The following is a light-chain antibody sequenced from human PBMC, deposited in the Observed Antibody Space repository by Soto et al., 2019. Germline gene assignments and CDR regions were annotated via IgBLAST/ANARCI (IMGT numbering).Light chain of an antibody. CDR2: DDN. CDR1: SSNIGGNS. V-gene: IGLV1-51*01. J-gene: IGLJ1*01. Sequence: QSVVTQPPSVSAAPGEKVSISCSGSSSNIGGNSVSWYQQLPGTAPKLLIYDDNKRPSGIPDRFSGSKSGTSATLGITGFQTGDEADYYCGSWDSSLSAYVFGTGPKVT. CDR3: GSWDSSLSAYV.